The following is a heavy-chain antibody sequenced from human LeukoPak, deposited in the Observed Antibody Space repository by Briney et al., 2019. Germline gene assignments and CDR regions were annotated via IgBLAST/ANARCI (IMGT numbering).Heavy chain of an antibody. CDR1: GLTFSSYA. CDR3: AKDDDYVWGRFEY. V-gene: IGHV3-23*01. J-gene: IGHJ4*02. CDR2: ISGSGGST. D-gene: IGHD3-16*01. Sequence: PGGSLRLSCAASGLTFSSYAMSWVRQAPGKGLEWVSTISGSGGSTYYADSVKGRFTISRDNSKNTLYLQMNSLRAEDTAVYYCAKDDDYVWGRFEYWGQGTLVTVSS.